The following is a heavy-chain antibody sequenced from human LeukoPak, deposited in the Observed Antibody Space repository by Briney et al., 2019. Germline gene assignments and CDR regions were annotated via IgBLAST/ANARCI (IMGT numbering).Heavy chain of an antibody. D-gene: IGHD1-26*01. V-gene: IGHV4-59*12. CDR3: AREGEWELSKRPFDP. CDR2: IYYSGST. J-gene: IGHJ5*02. CDR1: GGSISSYY. Sequence: SETLSLTCTVSGGSISSYYWSWIRQPPGKGLEWIGYIYYSGSTNYKPSLKSRVTISVDKSKNQFSLKLSSVTAADTAVYYCAREGEWELSKRPFDPWGQGTLVTVSS.